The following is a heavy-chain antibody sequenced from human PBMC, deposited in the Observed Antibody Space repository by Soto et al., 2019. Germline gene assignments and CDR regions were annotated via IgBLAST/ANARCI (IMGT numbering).Heavy chain of an antibody. CDR3: ARGGNLWFGEPFDY. V-gene: IGHV3-30-3*01. CDR1: GFTFSSYA. CDR2: ISYDGSNK. D-gene: IGHD3-10*01. J-gene: IGHJ4*02. Sequence: QVQLVESGGGVVQPGRSLRLSCAASGFTFSSYAMHRVRKAPGKGLERVAVISYDGSNKYYADSVKGRLTISRDNSKNTMYLQRNSLRAEYTALYYCARGGNLWFGEPFDYLGKGILVTVSS.